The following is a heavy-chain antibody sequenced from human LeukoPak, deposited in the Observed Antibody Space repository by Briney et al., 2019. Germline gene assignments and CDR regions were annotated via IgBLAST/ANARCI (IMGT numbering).Heavy chain of an antibody. CDR3: ARGNYDFWSGPQDY. CDR1: GFTFSSYW. V-gene: IGHV3-74*01. Sequence: GGSLRLSCAASGFTFSSYWMHWVRQAPGKGLVWVSRTNSDVSSTSYADSVKGRLTISRDNAKNTLYLQMTSPRPEDTAVYYCARGNYDFWSGPQDYWGQGTLVTVSS. J-gene: IGHJ4*02. CDR2: TNSDVSST. D-gene: IGHD3-3*01.